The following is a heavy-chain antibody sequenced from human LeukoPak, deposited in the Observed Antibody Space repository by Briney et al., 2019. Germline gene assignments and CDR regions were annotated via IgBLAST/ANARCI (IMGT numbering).Heavy chain of an antibody. Sequence: SETLSLTCTVSGGSISSSSYYWGWIRQPPGKGLEWIGSIYYSGGTYYNPSLKSRVTISVDTSKNQFSLKLSSVTAADTAVYYCVTAAVAGDYWGQGTLVTVSS. CDR2: IYYSGGT. CDR1: GGSISSSSYY. D-gene: IGHD6-19*01. CDR3: VTAAVAGDY. V-gene: IGHV4-39*01. J-gene: IGHJ4*02.